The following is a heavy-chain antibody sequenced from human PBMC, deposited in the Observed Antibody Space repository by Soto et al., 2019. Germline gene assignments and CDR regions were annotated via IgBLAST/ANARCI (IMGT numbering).Heavy chain of an antibody. Sequence: QVQLVQSGAEVKKPGASVKVSCKVSGYNFTSSDINWVRQATGQGLEWMGWVNPNSGNTAYAQKFQGRVTMTRNTFISTAYMELRSLRSEDTAGDYWLAMGQPLDYWGQGTLVTVSS. CDR3: LAMGQPLDY. J-gene: IGHJ4*02. D-gene: IGHD2-2*01. CDR2: VNPNSGNT. CDR1: GYNFTSSD. V-gene: IGHV1-8*01.